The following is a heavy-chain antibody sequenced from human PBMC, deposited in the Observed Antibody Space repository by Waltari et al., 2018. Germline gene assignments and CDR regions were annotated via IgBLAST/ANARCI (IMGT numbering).Heavy chain of an antibody. CDR2: ISGIGGST. J-gene: IGHJ4*02. CDR1: GFPFSSHA. Sequence: EVQLLESGGGLVQPGGSLRLSCAASGFPFSSHAMSWVRQAPGKGVEWVSVISGIGGSTYYAESVKGRFTISRDNSKNTLYLQMNSRRAEDTAVYYCAKGPGIIAVAGTCDYWGQGTLVTVSS. V-gene: IGHV3-23*01. D-gene: IGHD6-19*01. CDR3: AKGPGIIAVAGTCDY.